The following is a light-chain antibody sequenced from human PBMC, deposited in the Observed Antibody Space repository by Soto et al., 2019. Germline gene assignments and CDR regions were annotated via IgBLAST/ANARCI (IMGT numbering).Light chain of an antibody. V-gene: IGLV1-47*01. Sequence: QSVLTQPPSASGTPGQRVTISCSGSSSNIGSNYVYWYQQLPGTAPKVLIYRNNQRPSGVPDRFAGSKSGTSASLAISGLRSDDEADYYCAAWDGSLSGPVFGGGTNSPS. CDR2: RNN. CDR3: AAWDGSLSGPV. CDR1: SSNIGSNY. J-gene: IGLJ2*01.